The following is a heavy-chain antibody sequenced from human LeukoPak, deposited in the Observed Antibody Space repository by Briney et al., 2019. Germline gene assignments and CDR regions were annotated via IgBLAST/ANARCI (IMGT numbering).Heavy chain of an antibody. J-gene: IGHJ4*02. Sequence: SETLSLTCAVYGGSFSGYYWSWIRQPAGKGLEWIGRIYTSGNTNYNPSLKSRVTMSVDTSKNQFSLKLSSVTAADTAVYYCASLYGGNSNFDYWGQGTLVTVSS. CDR3: ASLYGGNSNFDY. CDR2: IYTSGNT. CDR1: GGSFSGYY. V-gene: IGHV4-59*10. D-gene: IGHD4-23*01.